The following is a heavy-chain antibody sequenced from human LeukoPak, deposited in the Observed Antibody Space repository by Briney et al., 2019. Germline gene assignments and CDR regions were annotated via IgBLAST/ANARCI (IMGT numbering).Heavy chain of an antibody. D-gene: IGHD3-22*01. Sequence: GRSLRLSCAASGFTFSSYAMHWVRQAPGKGLEWVAVISYDGSNKYYADSVKGRFTISRDNSKNTLYVQVNSLGTEDTAAYYCAKGSYYDSSGSFYFDYWDQGTLVTVSS. V-gene: IGHV3-30-3*01. J-gene: IGHJ4*02. CDR3: AKGSYYDSSGSFYFDY. CDR2: ISYDGSNK. CDR1: GFTFSSYA.